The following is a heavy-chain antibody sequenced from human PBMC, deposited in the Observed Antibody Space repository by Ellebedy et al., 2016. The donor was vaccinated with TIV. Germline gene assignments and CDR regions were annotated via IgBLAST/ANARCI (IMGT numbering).Heavy chain of an antibody. Sequence: GGSLRLXXAASGFTFSSYAMSWVRQAPGKGLEWVSAISGSGGSTYYADSVKGRFTISRDNSKNTLYLQMNSLRAEDTAVYYCAKEGYSSSWYSGGNMDFDYWGQGTLVTVSS. V-gene: IGHV3-23*01. D-gene: IGHD6-13*01. J-gene: IGHJ4*02. CDR2: ISGSGGST. CDR1: GFTFSSYA. CDR3: AKEGYSSSWYSGGNMDFDY.